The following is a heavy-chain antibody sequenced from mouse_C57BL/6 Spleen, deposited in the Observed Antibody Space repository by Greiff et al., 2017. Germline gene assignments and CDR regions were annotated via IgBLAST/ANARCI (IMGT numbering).Heavy chain of an antibody. J-gene: IGHJ4*01. CDR2: IYPSDSEP. V-gene: IGHV1-61*01. Sequence: VQLQQPGAELVRPGSSVKLSCKASGYTFTSYWMDWVKQRPGQGLEWIGNIYPSDSEPHYNQKFKDKATLTVDHSSRTAYMQHSSLTTEDSAVYYCARWGCYNNYGAMDYWGQGTSVTVSS. CDR1: GYTFTSYW. CDR3: ARWGCYNNYGAMDY. D-gene: IGHD2-5*01.